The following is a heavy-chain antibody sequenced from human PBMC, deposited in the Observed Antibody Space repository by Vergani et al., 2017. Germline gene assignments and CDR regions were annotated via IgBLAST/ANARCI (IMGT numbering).Heavy chain of an antibody. J-gene: IGHJ6*03. D-gene: IGHD4-11*01. CDR2: IDHTGRP. CDR1: GGSFTSYY. Sequence: QVQLQQWGGGLLKPSETLSLTCVVNGGSFTSYYWTWIRQSPGDGLECVGDIDHTGRPDYNPSLKSRLTMSVDKSRNQFSLTLNSVTATDTAIYFCARVNTETNGHLYYYYYMDVWGQGTAVTVS. CDR3: ARVNTETNGHLYYYYYMDV. V-gene: IGHV4-34*01.